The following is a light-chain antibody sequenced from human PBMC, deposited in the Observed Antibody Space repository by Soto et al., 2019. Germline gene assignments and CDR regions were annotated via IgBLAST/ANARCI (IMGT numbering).Light chain of an antibody. CDR3: ETWDSNTHV. V-gene: IGLV4-60*02. CDR2: VESSGSY. J-gene: IGLJ1*01. CDR1: SGHSSDI. Sequence: VLTQSSSASASLGSSVKLTCTLSSGHSSDIIAWHQQQPGKAPRYLMKVESSGSYDKGSGVPGRFSGSRSGADRYLTISNLQFEDEADYYCETWDSNTHVFGTGTKLTVL.